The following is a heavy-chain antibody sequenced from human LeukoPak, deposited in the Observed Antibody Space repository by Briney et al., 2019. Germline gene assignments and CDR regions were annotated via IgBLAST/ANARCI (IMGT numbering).Heavy chain of an antibody. CDR1: GFTFSSDW. CDR2: ISSSGSTI. V-gene: IGHV3-48*04. J-gene: IGHJ4*02. CDR3: AREEYSSSPTD. Sequence: PGGSLRLSCAVSGFTFSSDWMIWVRQAPGKGLEWVSYISSSGSTIYYADSVKGRFTISRDNAKNSLYLQMNSLRAEDTAVYYCAREEYSSSPTDWGQGTLVTVSS. D-gene: IGHD6-6*01.